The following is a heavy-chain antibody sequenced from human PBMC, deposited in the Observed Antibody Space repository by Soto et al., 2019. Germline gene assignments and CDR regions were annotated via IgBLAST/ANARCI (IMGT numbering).Heavy chain of an antibody. J-gene: IGHJ6*02. CDR2: IYHSGST. Sequence: LSLTCAVSGGSISSSNWWSWVRQPPGKGLEWIGEIYHSGSTNYNPSLKSRVTISVDKSKNQFSLKLSSVTVGDTARYFCARAHESGDYHGMSIWGPGITVTVSS. V-gene: IGHV4-4*01. CDR3: ARAHESGDYHGMSI. CDR1: GGSISSSNW.